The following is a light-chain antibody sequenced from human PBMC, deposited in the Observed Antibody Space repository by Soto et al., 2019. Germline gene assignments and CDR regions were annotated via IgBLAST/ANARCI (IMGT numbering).Light chain of an antibody. CDR3: VLYMGSGISV. J-gene: IGLJ3*02. Sequence: QTVVTQEPSFSVSPGGTVTLTCGLNSGSVSTDYYPSWYQQTPGQAPRTLIYSTNTRSPGVSDRFFGSILGNKAALTITGAQTEDESNYYCVLYMGSGISVFGGGTKLTVL. V-gene: IGLV8-61*01. CDR2: STN. CDR1: SGSVSTDYY.